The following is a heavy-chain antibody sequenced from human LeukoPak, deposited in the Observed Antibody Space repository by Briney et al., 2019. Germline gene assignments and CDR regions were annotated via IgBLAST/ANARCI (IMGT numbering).Heavy chain of an antibody. CDR2: ISGSGGST. J-gene: IGHJ3*02. CDR3: ARSYGYGVDAFDI. V-gene: IGHV3-23*01. CDR1: GFTFSSFT. Sequence: GGSLRLSCAASGFTFSSFTLSWVRQAPGKGLEWVSAISGSGGSTYYADSVKGRFTISRDNSKNTLYLQMTSLRAEDTAVYYCARSYGYGVDAFDIWGQGTMSPSLQ. D-gene: IGHD5-18*01.